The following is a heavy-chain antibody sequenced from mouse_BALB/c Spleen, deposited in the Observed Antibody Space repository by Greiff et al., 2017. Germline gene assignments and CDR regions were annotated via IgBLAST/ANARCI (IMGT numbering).Heavy chain of an antibody. CDR3: ARNRYEADY. CDR2: IDPANGNT. Sequence: EVHLVESGAELVKPGASVKLSCTASGFNIKDTYMHWVKQRPEQGLEWIGRIDPANGNTKYDPKFQGKATITADTSSNTAYLQLSSLTSEDTAVYYCARNRYEADYWGQGTSVTVSS. D-gene: IGHD2-14*01. J-gene: IGHJ4*01. CDR1: GFNIKDTY. V-gene: IGHV14-3*02.